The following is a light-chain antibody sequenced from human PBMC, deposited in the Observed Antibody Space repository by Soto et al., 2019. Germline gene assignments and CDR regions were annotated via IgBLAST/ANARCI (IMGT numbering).Light chain of an antibody. CDR2: GVS. J-gene: IGKJ1*01. CDR3: HQYGISPPT. V-gene: IGKV3-20*01. Sequence: EVVFTQSPGTLSLSPGERATLSCRASQSVSGSDLAWYQQKPGQAPRLLISGVSNRATGTPERFSGSGSGTDFTLTISSLEPEDFEVFYCHQYGISPPTFGPGTKVDIK. CDR1: QSVSGSD.